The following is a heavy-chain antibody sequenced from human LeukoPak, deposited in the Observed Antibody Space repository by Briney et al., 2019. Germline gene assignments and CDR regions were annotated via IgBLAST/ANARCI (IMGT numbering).Heavy chain of an antibody. J-gene: IGHJ5*02. D-gene: IGHD5-18*01. CDR2: ISAYNGNT. V-gene: IGHV1-18*04. Sequence: ASVKVSCKASGYTFTSYGISWVRQAPGQGLDWMGWISAYNGNTNYAQKLQGRVTMTTDTSTSTAYMELRSLRSDDTAVYYCARGRGARGYSYYTGQENWFDPWGQGTLVTVSS. CDR1: GYTFTSYG. CDR3: ARGRGARGYSYYTGQENWFDP.